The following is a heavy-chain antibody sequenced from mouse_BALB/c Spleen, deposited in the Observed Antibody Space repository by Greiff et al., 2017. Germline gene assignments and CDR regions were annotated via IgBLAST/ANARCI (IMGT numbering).Heavy chain of an antibody. Sequence: ESGPGLVKPSQSLSLTCSVTGYSITSGYYWNWIRQFPGNKLEWMGYISYDGSNNYNPSLKNRISSTRDTSKNQFYLKLNSVTTEDTATYYSARGDGCDGGFAYWGQGTLVTVSA. CDR3: ARGDGCDGGFAY. V-gene: IGHV3-6*02. J-gene: IGHJ3*01. CDR2: ISYDGSN. D-gene: IGHD2-2*01. CDR1: GYSITSGYY.